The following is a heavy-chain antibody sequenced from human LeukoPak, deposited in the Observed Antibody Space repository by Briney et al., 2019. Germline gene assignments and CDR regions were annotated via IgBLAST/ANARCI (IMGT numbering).Heavy chain of an antibody. D-gene: IGHD2-2*01. Sequence: PGGSLRLSCAASGFSFSEYYMTWIRQAPGKGLEWVSNLSSSGRYTNYADSVRGRFTISRDNAKKSLYLQMNCLRAEDTAVYYCARHSEGPVNDAFDIWGQGTKVTVSS. J-gene: IGHJ3*02. V-gene: IGHV3-11*03. CDR2: LSSSGRYT. CDR1: GFSFSEYY. CDR3: ARHSEGPVNDAFDI.